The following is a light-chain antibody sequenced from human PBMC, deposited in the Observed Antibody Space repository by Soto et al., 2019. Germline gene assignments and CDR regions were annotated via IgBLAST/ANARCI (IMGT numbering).Light chain of an antibody. Sequence: QLVLTQPPSVSGAPGQRVSISCTGSSSNIGAHYDVHWYQQLPGTAPKLLIYANTNRPSGVPDRFSASKSGTSASLAITGLQAEDEADYYCQSYDTTLSGVVFGGGTKLTVL. CDR2: ANT. J-gene: IGLJ2*01. CDR3: QSYDTTLSGVV. CDR1: SSNIGAHYD. V-gene: IGLV1-40*01.